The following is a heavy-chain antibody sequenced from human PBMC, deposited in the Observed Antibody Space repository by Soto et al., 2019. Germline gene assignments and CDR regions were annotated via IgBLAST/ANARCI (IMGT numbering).Heavy chain of an antibody. Sequence: PSETLSLTCTVSGGSISSYYWSWIRQPPGKGLEWIGYIYYSGSTNYNPSLKSRVTISVDTSKNQFSLKLSSVTAADTAVYYCARGTVIVPAAMGVYYYMDVWGKGTTVTV. J-gene: IGHJ6*03. CDR2: IYYSGST. V-gene: IGHV4-59*08. CDR1: GGSISSYY. D-gene: IGHD2-2*01. CDR3: ARGTVIVPAAMGVYYYMDV.